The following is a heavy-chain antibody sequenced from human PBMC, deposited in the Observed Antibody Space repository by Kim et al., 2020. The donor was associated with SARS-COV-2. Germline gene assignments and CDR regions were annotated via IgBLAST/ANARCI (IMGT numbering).Heavy chain of an antibody. CDR2: TSHTGSA. D-gene: IGHD4-17*01. J-gene: IGHJ6*01. V-gene: IGHV4-31*03. Sequence: SETLSLTCSVSGTSISSGEYYWSWLRQLPGEGLQWIGYTSHTGSAFYTPSLKSRAYLSADTSTNQVSLELTSVTAADTAVYFCARVPSTVEKDVGEHHY. CDR3: ARVPSTVEKDVGEHHY. CDR1: GTSISSGEYY.